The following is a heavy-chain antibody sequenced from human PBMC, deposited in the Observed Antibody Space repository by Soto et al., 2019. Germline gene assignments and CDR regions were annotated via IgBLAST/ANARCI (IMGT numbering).Heavy chain of an antibody. CDR2: IKQDGSEK. CDR3: AAYYDFWSGYSAY. V-gene: IGHV3-7*01. D-gene: IGHD3-3*01. Sequence: GGSLRLSCAASGFTFSSYWMSWVRQAPGKGLEWVANIKQDGSEKYYVDSVKGRFTISRDNAKNSLYLQMNSLRAEDTAVYYCAAYYDFWSGYSAYWGQGSLVTVSS. J-gene: IGHJ4*02. CDR1: GFTFSSYW.